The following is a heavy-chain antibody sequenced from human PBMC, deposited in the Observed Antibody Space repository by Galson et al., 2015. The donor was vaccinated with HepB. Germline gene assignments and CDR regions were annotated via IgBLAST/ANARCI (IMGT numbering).Heavy chain of an antibody. V-gene: IGHV3-49*03. CDR3: TRADYDFWTGYYTDLFDH. CDR1: GFTFGDYS. Sequence: SLRLSCAASGFTFGDYSMSWFRQAPGKGLEWVGFIRSQTYGGTAEYAASVKGRFTISREDSNSFAYLQMDSLKTEDTAVYYCTRADYDFWTGYYTDLFDHWGQGTLVTVSS. D-gene: IGHD3/OR15-3a*01. J-gene: IGHJ4*02. CDR2: IRSQTYGGTA.